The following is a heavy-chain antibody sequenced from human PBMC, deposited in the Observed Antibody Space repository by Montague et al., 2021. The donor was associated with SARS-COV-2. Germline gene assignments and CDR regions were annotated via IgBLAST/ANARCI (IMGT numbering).Heavy chain of an antibody. V-gene: IGHV3-23*03. CDR1: GFTFYNYA. J-gene: IGHJ6*02. D-gene: IGHD5-18*01. CDR2: IYGGGIST. Sequence: RLSLSASGFTFYNYAMSWVRQAPDKGLEWVAVIYGGGISTYYADSVKGRFTIFGDNSKDTLYLDMNSLRAEDTAVYYCVSRYSLSPSYYGLDVWGQGTTVTVSS. CDR3: VSRYSLSPSYYGLDV.